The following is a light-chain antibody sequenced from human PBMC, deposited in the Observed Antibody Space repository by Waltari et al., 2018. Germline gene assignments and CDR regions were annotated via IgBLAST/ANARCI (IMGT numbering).Light chain of an antibody. CDR2: DAS. CDR1: QSISTY. Sequence: EIVVTQSPATLSLSPGERATLACRASQSISTYLACDQQKPGQPPRLLIYDASTRATGIPARFSGSGSWTYFALTISSLEPEDFGVYYCQQRSHWYTFGQGTKLEI. CDR3: QQRSHWYT. J-gene: IGKJ2*01. V-gene: IGKV3-11*01.